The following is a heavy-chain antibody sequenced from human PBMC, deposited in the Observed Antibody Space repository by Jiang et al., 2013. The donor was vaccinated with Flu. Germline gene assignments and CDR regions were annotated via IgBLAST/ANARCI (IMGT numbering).Heavy chain of an antibody. J-gene: IGHJ4*02. CDR2: IYYSGST. D-gene: IGHD6-19*01. Sequence: SGPGLVKPSQTLSLTCTVSGGSISSGAFYWSWIRQHPGKGLEWIGYIYYSGSTYYNPSLKSRVTISVDKSKNQFSLKLSSVTAADTAVYYCARRISSGWYELDYWGQGTLVTVSS. CDR3: ARRISSGWYELDY. V-gene: IGHV4-31*03. CDR1: GGSISSGAFY.